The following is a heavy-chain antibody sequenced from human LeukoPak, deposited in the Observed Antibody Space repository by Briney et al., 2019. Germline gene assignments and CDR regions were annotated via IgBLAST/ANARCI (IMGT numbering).Heavy chain of an antibody. CDR1: GGSIGSSY. Sequence: SETLSLTCTVSGGSIGSSYWSWNRQPAGKGLEWIGRLFTGGSTYYNPSLESRVTMSVDTSKNQFSLNLSSVTAADTAVYFCARGSGVAVGMDVWGQGTTVIVSS. CDR3: ARGSGVAVGMDV. D-gene: IGHD6-19*01. CDR2: LFTGGST. V-gene: IGHV4-4*07. J-gene: IGHJ6*02.